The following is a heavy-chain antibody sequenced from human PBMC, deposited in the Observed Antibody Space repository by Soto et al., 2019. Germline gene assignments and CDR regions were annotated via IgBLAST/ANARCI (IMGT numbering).Heavy chain of an antibody. Sequence: GESLKICCKGSGYSFTSYWIGWVRQMPGKGLEWMGIIYPGDSDTRYSPSFQGQVTISADKSISTAYLQWSSLKASDTAMYYCARLHPYYDFWSGYSYGYFDYWGQGTLVPVSS. CDR3: ARLHPYYDFWSGYSYGYFDY. V-gene: IGHV5-51*01. CDR2: IYPGDSDT. D-gene: IGHD3-3*01. CDR1: GYSFTSYW. J-gene: IGHJ4*02.